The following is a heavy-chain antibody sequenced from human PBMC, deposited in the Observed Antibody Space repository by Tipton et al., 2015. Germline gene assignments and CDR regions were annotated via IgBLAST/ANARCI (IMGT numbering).Heavy chain of an antibody. Sequence: TLSLTCAVSAYSISSDYYWGWIRQPPGKGLEWIGSISHSGNTYYNPSLKSRVTMSRDTSKNHFSLKLTSVTAADTAVYYCACQDYDSLTRDYQTVDYWGQGTLVTVSS. J-gene: IGHJ4*02. V-gene: IGHV4-38-2*01. CDR3: ACQDYDSLTRDYQTVDY. CDR1: AYSISSDYY. D-gene: IGHD3-9*01. CDR2: ISHSGNT.